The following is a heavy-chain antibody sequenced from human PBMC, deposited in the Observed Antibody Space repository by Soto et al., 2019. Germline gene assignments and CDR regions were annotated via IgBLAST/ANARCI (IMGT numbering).Heavy chain of an antibody. CDR2: IYYSGAT. Sequence: SETLSLTCTVSGGSISSSSDYWGWIRQPPGKGLEWIGNIYYSGATYYNPSLKSRITISVDTSKNQFSLKLTSVTAADTAVYYCARLPSRWFDPWGQGTLVTVSS. CDR3: ARLPSRWFDP. J-gene: IGHJ5*02. CDR1: GGSISSSSDY. V-gene: IGHV4-39*01.